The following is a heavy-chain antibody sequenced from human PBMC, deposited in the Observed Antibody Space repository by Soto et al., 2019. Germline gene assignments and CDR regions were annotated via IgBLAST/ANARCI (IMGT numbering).Heavy chain of an antibody. CDR1: GGSFSGYY. V-gene: IGHV4-34*01. CDR2: INHSGST. D-gene: IGHD2-2*01. Sequence: SETLSLTCAVYGGSFSGYYWSWIRQPPGKGLEWIGEINHSGSTNYNPSLKSRVTISVDTSKNQFSLKLSSVTAADTAVYYCARGQNIIGYCSSTSCYPKFDPWGQGTLVTVSS. J-gene: IGHJ5*02. CDR3: ARGQNIIGYCSSTSCYPKFDP.